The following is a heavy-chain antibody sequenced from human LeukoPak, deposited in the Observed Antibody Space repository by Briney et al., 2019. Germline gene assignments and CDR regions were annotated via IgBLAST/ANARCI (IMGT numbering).Heavy chain of an antibody. CDR2: IYYSGST. V-gene: IGHV4-39*01. CDR3: ARQGYGSGSYYNV. D-gene: IGHD3-10*01. J-gene: IGHJ4*02. CDR1: GGSISSSSYY. Sequence: PSETLSLTCTVPGGSISSSSYYWGWIRQPPGKGLEWLGSIYYSGSTYYNPSLKGRVTISVDTSKNQFSLKLSSVTAADTAVYYCARQGYGSGSYYNVWGQGTLVTVSS.